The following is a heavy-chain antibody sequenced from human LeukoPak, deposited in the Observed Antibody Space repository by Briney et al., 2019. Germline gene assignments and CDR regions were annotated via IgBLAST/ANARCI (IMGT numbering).Heavy chain of an antibody. Sequence: PSETPSLTCTVSGGSISSYYWSWIRQPAGKGLEWIGRIYTSGSTNYNPSLKSRVTMSVDTSKNQFSLKLSSVTAADTAVYYCARAYPPSAYGDHYYYYYMDVWGKGTTVTVSS. D-gene: IGHD4-17*01. CDR1: GGSISSYY. J-gene: IGHJ6*03. CDR2: IYTSGST. CDR3: ARAYPPSAYGDHYYYYYMDV. V-gene: IGHV4-4*07.